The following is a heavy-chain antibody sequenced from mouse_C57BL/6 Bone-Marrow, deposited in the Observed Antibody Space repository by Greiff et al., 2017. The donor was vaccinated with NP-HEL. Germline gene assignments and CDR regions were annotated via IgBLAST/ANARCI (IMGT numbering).Heavy chain of an antibody. CDR1: GYTFTDYY. V-gene: IGHV1-76*01. Sequence: LQESGAELVRPGASVKLSCKASGYTFTDYYINWVKQRPGQGLEWIARIYPGSGNTYYNEKFKGKATLTAEKSSSTAYMQLSSLTSEDSAVYFCARDSNFAWFAYWGQGTLVTVSA. CDR3: ARDSNFAWFAY. D-gene: IGHD2-5*01. J-gene: IGHJ3*01. CDR2: IYPGSGNT.